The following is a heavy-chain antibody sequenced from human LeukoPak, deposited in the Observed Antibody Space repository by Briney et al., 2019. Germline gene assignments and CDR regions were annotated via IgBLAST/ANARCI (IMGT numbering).Heavy chain of an antibody. CDR2: ISWDGGST. J-gene: IGHJ4*02. CDR3: AKTRDHTVTTCDY. Sequence: GGSLRLSCAASGFTFDDYTMHWVRQAPGKGLEWVSLISWDGGSTYYADSVKGRFTISRDNSKNSLYLQMNSLRAEDTAVYYCAKTRDHTVTTCDYWGQGTLVTVSS. V-gene: IGHV3-43*01. D-gene: IGHD4-17*01. CDR1: GFTFDDYT.